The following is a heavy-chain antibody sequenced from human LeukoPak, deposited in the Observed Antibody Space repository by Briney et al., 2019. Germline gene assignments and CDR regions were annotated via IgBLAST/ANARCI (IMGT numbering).Heavy chain of an antibody. CDR1: GFSFSTYN. D-gene: IGHD4/OR15-4a*01. Sequence: GGSLRLSCVASGFSFSTYNMNWVRQAPGKGLEWVSSIVSTSSLMSYTDSVKGRFTISRDNAKNSLYLQMNSLRAEDTAVYYCARRAGAYSHPYDYWGQGTLVTVSS. CDR3: ARRAGAYSHPYDY. V-gene: IGHV3-21*04. J-gene: IGHJ4*02. CDR2: IVSTSSLM.